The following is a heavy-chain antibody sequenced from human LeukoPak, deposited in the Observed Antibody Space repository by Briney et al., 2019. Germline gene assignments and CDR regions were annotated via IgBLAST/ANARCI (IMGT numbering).Heavy chain of an antibody. D-gene: IGHD2-2*01. CDR3: ARAFVVVPAAMYFAP. V-gene: IGHV4-38-2*01. Sequence: KPSETLSLTCAVSGYSISSGYYWGWIRQPPGKGLEWIESIYHSGSTYYNPSLKSRVTISVDTSKNQFSLKLSSVTAADTAVYYCARAFVVVPAAMYFAPWGQGTLVTVSS. CDR1: GYSISSGYY. CDR2: IYHSGST. J-gene: IGHJ5*02.